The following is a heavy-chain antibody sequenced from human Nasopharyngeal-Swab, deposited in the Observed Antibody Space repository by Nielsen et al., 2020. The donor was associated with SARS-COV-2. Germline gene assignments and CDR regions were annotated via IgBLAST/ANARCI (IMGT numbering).Heavy chain of an antibody. Sequence: WIRQPPGKGLEWIGSLHYTGTIYYNPSLKSRVTISVETSKTHFSLKLISVTAADTAVYYCARGKQSGDYAFDYWGQGTLVTVSS. D-gene: IGHD4-17*01. CDR3: ARGKQSGDYAFDY. V-gene: IGHV4-39*02. J-gene: IGHJ4*02. CDR2: LHYTGTI.